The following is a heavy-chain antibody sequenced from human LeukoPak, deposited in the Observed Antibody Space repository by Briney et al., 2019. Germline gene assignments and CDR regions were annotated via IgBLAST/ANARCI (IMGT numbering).Heavy chain of an antibody. V-gene: IGHV1-69*04. D-gene: IGHD3-22*01. CDR1: GGTFSSYA. CDR3: ARGLSSGYYYYYMDV. J-gene: IGHJ6*03. CDR2: IIPILGIA. Sequence: ASVKVSCKASGGTFSSYAISWVRQAPGQGLEWMGRIIPILGIANYAQKFQGRVTITADKSTSTAYMELSRLRSDDTAVYYCARGLSSGYYYYYMDVWGKGTTVTVSS.